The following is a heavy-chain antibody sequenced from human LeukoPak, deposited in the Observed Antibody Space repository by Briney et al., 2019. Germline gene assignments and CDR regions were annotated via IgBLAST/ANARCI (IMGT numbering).Heavy chain of an antibody. CDR1: GFTFDDYG. Sequence: PGGSLRLSCAASGFTFDDYGMSWVRQAPGQGLEWVSGINWNGGSTGYADSGKGRFTISRDNAKNSLYLQMNSLRAEDTALYYCATDLNYYDSSGYYFDYWGQGTLVTVSS. V-gene: IGHV3-20*04. CDR3: ATDLNYYDSSGYYFDY. CDR2: INWNGGST. J-gene: IGHJ4*02. D-gene: IGHD3-22*01.